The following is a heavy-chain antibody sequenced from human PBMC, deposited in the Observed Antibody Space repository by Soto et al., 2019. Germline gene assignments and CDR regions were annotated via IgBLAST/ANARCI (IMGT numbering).Heavy chain of an antibody. CDR2: IYYSGTT. CDR1: GGSINSGDYY. CDR3: ARGPPLGY. J-gene: IGHJ4*02. V-gene: IGHV4-30-4*01. Sequence: PSETLSLTCTVSGGSINSGDYYWSWIRQPPGKGLEWIGCIYYSGTTYYNPSLKSRVTISVDTSKNQFSLKLSSVTAADTAVYYCARGPPLGYWGQGTLVTVSS.